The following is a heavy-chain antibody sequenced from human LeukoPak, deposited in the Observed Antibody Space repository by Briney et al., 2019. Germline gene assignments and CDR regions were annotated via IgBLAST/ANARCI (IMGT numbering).Heavy chain of an antibody. CDR1: GDTFTSYA. Sequence: VASVKVSCKASGDTFTSYAMNWVRQAPGQGLEWMGWINTNTGNPTYAQGFTGRFVFSLDTSVSTAYLQISSLKAEDTAVYYCASGIYSSCYDWGLGTLVTVSS. CDR2: INTNTGNP. CDR3: ASGIYSSCYD. V-gene: IGHV7-4-1*02. D-gene: IGHD6-13*01. J-gene: IGHJ4*02.